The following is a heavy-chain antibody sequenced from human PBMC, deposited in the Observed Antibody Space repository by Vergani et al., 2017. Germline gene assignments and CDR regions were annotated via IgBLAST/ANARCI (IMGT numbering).Heavy chain of an antibody. J-gene: IGHJ4*02. Sequence: EVLLLESGGGLVQPGGSLRLACAASGFSFNTYAMSWVRQAPGQGLEWVSIISLRGTSTYYADSVKGRFTISRDNSNNTLFLQMNRLRAEDTAIYYCTRHVPGGDGACLHFDHWGQGTQVTVSS. CDR2: ISLRGTST. D-gene: IGHD2-21*01. CDR1: GFSFNTYA. CDR3: TRHVPGGDGACLHFDH. V-gene: IGHV3-23*01.